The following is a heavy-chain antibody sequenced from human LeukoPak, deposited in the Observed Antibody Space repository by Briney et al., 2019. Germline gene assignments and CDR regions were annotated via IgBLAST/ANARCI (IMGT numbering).Heavy chain of an antibody. J-gene: IGHJ4*02. CDR2: ISGTTDTI. D-gene: IGHD4/OR15-4a*01. Sequence: PGGSLRLSCAATGFTFSSFTMNRVRQAPGKGLEWVSSISGTTDTIYYADSVKGRFTISRNNANNSVSLQMNSLRPEDTAVYFCARRRVLSVARALDYWGQGTLVTVSP. V-gene: IGHV3-48*04. CDR3: ARRRVLSVARALDY. CDR1: GFTFSSFT.